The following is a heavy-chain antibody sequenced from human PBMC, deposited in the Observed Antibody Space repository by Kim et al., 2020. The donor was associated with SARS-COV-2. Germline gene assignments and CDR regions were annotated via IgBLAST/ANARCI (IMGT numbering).Heavy chain of an antibody. Sequence: GESLKISCKGSGYTFTSYWIGWVRQMPGKGLEWMGIIYPGDSDPRYSPSFQGQVAISADKSTSTAYLQWSSLKASDTAMYHCARHRRLPFDAFDIWGQGTMVTVSS. CDR3: ARHRRLPFDAFDI. CDR2: IYPGDSDP. D-gene: IGHD2-15*01. J-gene: IGHJ3*02. V-gene: IGHV5-51*01. CDR1: GYTFTSYW.